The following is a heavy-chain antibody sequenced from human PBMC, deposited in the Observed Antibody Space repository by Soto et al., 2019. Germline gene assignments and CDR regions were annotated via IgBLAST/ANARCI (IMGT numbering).Heavy chain of an antibody. V-gene: IGHV1-18*04. CDR3: ARGGVYAVDR. J-gene: IGHJ5*02. CDR1: GYTFTRNS. CDR2: ISTNNGNT. Sequence: QIQLVQSGGELRKPGASVKVSCKTSGYTFTRNSISWVRQAPGQGLEWMGWISTNNGNTEFAQKFQGRATLTTDTATSTAYRELTSLRSDDTAIYYCARGGVYAVDRWGQGTLVTVSS. D-gene: IGHD4-17*01.